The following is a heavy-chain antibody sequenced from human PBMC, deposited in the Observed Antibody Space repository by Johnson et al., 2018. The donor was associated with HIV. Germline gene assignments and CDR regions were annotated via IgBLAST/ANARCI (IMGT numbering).Heavy chain of an antibody. D-gene: IGHD1-7*01. CDR1: GFTFNTYG. CDR3: TTDRRITGTTI. Sequence: QVQLVESGGGVVQPGGSLRLSCTASGFTFNTYGMHWVRQAPGKGLEWVAFIRYDGSNKYYADSVKGRFTISRDDSKNTLYLQMNSLKTEDTAVYYCTTDRRITGTTIWGQGTMVTVSS. V-gene: IGHV3-30*02. CDR2: IRYDGSNK. J-gene: IGHJ3*02.